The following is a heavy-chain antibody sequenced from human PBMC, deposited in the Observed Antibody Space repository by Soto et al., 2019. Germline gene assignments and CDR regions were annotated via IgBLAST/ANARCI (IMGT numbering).Heavy chain of an antibody. CDR1: GNTVGTFG. D-gene: IGHD3-10*01. CDR3: ARVAGYVSGSRRFDT. V-gene: IGHV1-18*01. Sequence: QVQLMQSGTEVAKPGASVKVSCKTSGNTVGTFGLSWVRLAPGQGLEWMGWIVGDSGAKVYSQKFQGRVTMSSDRSTNTAYMELRRLTSDDSGLDYCARVAGYVSGSRRFDTWGQGTLVSVSS. CDR2: IVGDSGAK. J-gene: IGHJ4*02.